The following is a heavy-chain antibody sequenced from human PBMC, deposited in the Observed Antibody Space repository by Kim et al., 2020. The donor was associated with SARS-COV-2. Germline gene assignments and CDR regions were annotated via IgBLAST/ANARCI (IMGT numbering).Heavy chain of an antibody. Sequence: SVKGRFTISRDNSKNTLYLQMNSLRAEDTAVYYCAKRLTPVGANEWYFDYWGQGTLVTVSS. J-gene: IGHJ4*02. D-gene: IGHD1-26*01. V-gene: IGHV3-23*01. CDR3: AKRLTPVGANEWYFDY.